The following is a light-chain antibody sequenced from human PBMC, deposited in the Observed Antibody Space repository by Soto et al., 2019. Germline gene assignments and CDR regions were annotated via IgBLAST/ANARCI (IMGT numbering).Light chain of an antibody. CDR3: FSYSSSNTLRYV. J-gene: IGLJ1*01. CDR1: SNDVGAYNY. Sequence: QSALTQPASVSGSPGQSITISCTGTSNDVGAYNYVSWYQQHPGKAPKFLIYDVTSRPSGVSNRFSGSKSGNTASLTISGVQTEDEADYYCFSYSSSNTLRYVFGTATKFTVL. CDR2: DVT. V-gene: IGLV2-14*03.